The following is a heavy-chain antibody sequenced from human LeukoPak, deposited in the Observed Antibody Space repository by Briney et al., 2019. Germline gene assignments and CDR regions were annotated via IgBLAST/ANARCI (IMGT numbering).Heavy chain of an antibody. D-gene: IGHD3-22*01. Sequence: SHTLSLTCTVSGGSISSCGHYRSWIPQHPGKVLEWIGYIYYSESTYYNPSLKSRVTISVDTSKNQFSLKLSSVTAADTAVYYCARGGYYDPHAFDIWGQGTMVTVSS. CDR3: ARGGYYDPHAFDI. CDR1: GGSISSCGHY. J-gene: IGHJ3*02. V-gene: IGHV4-31*03. CDR2: IYYSEST.